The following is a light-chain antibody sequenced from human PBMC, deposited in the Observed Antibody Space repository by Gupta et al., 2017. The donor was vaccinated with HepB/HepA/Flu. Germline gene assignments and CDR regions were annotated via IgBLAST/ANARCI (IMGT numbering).Light chain of an antibody. CDR2: GNS. Sequence: QSVLTQPPSVSGAPGQRVTIPCTGSSSNIGAGYDVHWYQQLPGTAPKLLIYGNSNRPSGVPDRFSGSKSGTSASLAITGLQAEDEADYYCQSYDSSPPWVFGGGTKLTVL. CDR1: SSNIGAGYD. V-gene: IGLV1-40*01. CDR3: QSYDSSPPWV. J-gene: IGLJ3*02.